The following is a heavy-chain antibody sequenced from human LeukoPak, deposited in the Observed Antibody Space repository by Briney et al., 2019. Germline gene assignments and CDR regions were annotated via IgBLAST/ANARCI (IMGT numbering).Heavy chain of an antibody. CDR1: GFTFSNYW. V-gene: IGHV3-7*01. CDR2: IKHDGSED. Sequence: GGSLRLSCAASGFTFSNYWMTWVRQAPGKGLEWVANIKHDGSEDYYLDSVKGRFTISRDNAKNSLYLQMNSLTAEDTAVYYCARDHYGDYAFDNWGQGTLVTVSS. J-gene: IGHJ4*02. CDR3: ARDHYGDYAFDN. D-gene: IGHD4-17*01.